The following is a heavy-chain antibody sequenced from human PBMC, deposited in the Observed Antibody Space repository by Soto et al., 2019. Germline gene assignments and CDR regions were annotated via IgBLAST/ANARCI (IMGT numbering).Heavy chain of an antibody. CDR2: IYYSGST. J-gene: IGHJ4*02. CDR3: TRGYISGDDKNFDY. D-gene: IGHD6-25*01. CDR1: GGSISSYY. Sequence: SETLSLTCTVSGGSISSYYWSWIRQPPGRGLEWIGYIYYSGSTNYNPSLKSRVTISVDTSKNQFSLKLSSVTAADTAVYYCTRGYISGDDKNFDYWGQGTLVTVSS. V-gene: IGHV4-59*01.